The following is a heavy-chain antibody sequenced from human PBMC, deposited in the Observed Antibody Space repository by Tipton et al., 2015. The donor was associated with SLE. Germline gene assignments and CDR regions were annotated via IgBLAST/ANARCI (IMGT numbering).Heavy chain of an antibody. Sequence: GLVKPSQTLSLTCTVSGGSISSDNYFWSWIRQHPDKGLEWIGYIHYTGSAYYNPSFRSRFTLSVDTSKNQFSLRLNSVTAADTAVYYCAREVKIISDSDAFDIWGQGTLVTVSS. CDR3: AREVKIISDSDAFDI. J-gene: IGHJ3*02. D-gene: IGHD3-3*02. CDR1: GGSISSDNYF. CDR2: IHYTGSA. V-gene: IGHV4-31*03.